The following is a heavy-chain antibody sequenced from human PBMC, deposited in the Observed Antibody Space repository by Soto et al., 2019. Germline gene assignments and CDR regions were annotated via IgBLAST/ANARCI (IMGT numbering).Heavy chain of an antibody. CDR1: GFTFRSYA. CDR3: ARDLGSSWYPEYFQH. D-gene: IGHD6-13*01. V-gene: IGHV3-23*01. J-gene: IGHJ1*01. Sequence: GGSLRLSCTASGFTFRSYAMSWVRQAPGKGLEWVSAVSGSGSSTYYADSVKGRFTISRDNAKNSLYLQMNSLRAEDTAVYYCARDLGSSWYPEYFQHWGQGTLVTVSS. CDR2: VSGSGSST.